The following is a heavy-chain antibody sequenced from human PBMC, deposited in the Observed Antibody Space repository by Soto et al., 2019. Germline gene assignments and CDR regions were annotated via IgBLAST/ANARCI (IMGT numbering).Heavy chain of an antibody. D-gene: IGHD5-12*01. Sequence: QSGGSLRLSCAASGFTFSSYAMHWVRQAPGKGLEYVSAISSNGGSTYYADSVKGRFTISRDNSKNTLYLQMSSLRAEDTAVYYCVKGGYSGCDFLPLSYYYNSAMAFWGPGTIVTGS. J-gene: IGHJ6*02. V-gene: IGHV3-64D*06. CDR3: VKGGYSGCDFLPLSYYYNSAMAF. CDR2: ISSNGGST. CDR1: GFTFSSYA.